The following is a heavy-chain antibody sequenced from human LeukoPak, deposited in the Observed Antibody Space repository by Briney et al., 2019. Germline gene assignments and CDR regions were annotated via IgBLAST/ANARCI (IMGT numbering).Heavy chain of an antibody. V-gene: IGHV4-59*01. Sequence: SETLSLTCTVSGGSITSYYWSWIRQPPGKGLEWIGYIYSSGTTNYNPSLKSRVTISVDMSKHQFSLKLSPVTAADTAVYYCARGVTAYPYYFDYWGQGTLVTVSS. CDR3: ARGVTAYPYYFDY. CDR2: IYSSGTT. D-gene: IGHD2-21*02. CDR1: GGSITSYY. J-gene: IGHJ4*02.